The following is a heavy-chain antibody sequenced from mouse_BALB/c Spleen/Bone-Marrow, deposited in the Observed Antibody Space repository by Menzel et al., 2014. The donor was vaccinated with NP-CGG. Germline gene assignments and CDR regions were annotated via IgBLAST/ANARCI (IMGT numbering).Heavy chain of an antibody. Sequence: QVQLKESGAELVKPGASVKLSCKASGYTFTSYYMYWVKQRPGQGLEWIGEINPSNGGTNFNEKFKSKATLTVDKSSSTAYMQLSSLTSEDSAVYYCTREGDSPFAYWGQVTLVTVSA. CDR3: TREGDSPFAY. J-gene: IGHJ3*01. D-gene: IGHD2-13*01. CDR1: GYTFTSYY. V-gene: IGHV1S81*02. CDR2: INPSNGGT.